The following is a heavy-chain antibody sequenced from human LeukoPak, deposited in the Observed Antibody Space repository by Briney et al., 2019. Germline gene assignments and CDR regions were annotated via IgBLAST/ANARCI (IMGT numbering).Heavy chain of an antibody. CDR1: GFTFSSYS. CDR2: ISSSSSYI. D-gene: IGHD2-15*01. CDR3: ARGLGYCSGGSCLPAFDI. Sequence: GGSLRLSCAASGFTFSSYSMNWVRQAPGKGLEWVSSISSSSSYIYYADSVKGRFTISRDNAKNSLYLQMNSLRAEDTAVYYCARGLGYCSGGSCLPAFDIWGQGTMVTVSS. V-gene: IGHV3-21*01. J-gene: IGHJ3*02.